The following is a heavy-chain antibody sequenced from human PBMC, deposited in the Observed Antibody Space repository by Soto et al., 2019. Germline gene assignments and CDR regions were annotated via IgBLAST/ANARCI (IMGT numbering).Heavy chain of an antibody. J-gene: IGHJ4*02. CDR3: ARSSGIMITFGGVIFFDY. V-gene: IGHV4-39*01. CDR2: IYYSGST. D-gene: IGHD3-16*01. CDR1: GGSISSSSYY. Sequence: SETLSLTCTVSGGSISSSSYYWGWIRQPPGKGLEWIGSIYYSGSTYYNPSLKSRVTISVDTSKNQFSLKLSSVTAADTAVYYFARSSGIMITFGGVIFFDYWGQGTLVTVSS.